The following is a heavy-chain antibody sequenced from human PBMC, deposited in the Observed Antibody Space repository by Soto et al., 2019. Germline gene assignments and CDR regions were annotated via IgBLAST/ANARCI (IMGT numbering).Heavy chain of an antibody. Sequence: PGGSLRLSCAASGFTFSSYSMNWVRQAPGKGLEWVSYISSSSSTIYYADSVKGRFTISRDNAKNSLYLQMNSLRDEDTAVYYCAKPPALTRLGYYFDCWGQGTLVTVSS. V-gene: IGHV3-48*02. CDR3: AKPPALTRLGYYFDC. D-gene: IGHD7-27*01. J-gene: IGHJ4*02. CDR1: GFTFSSYS. CDR2: ISSSSSTI.